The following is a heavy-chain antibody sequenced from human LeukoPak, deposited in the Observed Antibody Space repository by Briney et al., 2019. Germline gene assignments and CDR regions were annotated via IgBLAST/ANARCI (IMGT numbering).Heavy chain of an antibody. V-gene: IGHV4-59*01. CDR1: GGSISSYY. J-gene: IGHJ4*02. Sequence: SETLSLTCTVSGGSISSYYWSWIRQPPGKGLEWIGYIYYSGSTNYNPSLKSRVTISLDTSKNQFSLRLSSVTAADTAVYYCARDGGRFRGGFDYWGQGTLVTVSS. D-gene: IGHD3-16*01. CDR2: IYYSGST. CDR3: ARDGGRFRGGFDY.